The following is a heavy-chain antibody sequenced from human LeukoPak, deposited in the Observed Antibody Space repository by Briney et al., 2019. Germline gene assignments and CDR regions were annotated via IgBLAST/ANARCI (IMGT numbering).Heavy chain of an antibody. D-gene: IGHD3-9*01. CDR1: GFTFNSYA. CDR2: ISGSGGST. V-gene: IGHV3-23*01. CDR3: AKGYFDWLLLFDY. Sequence: QPGGSLRLSCAASGFTFNSYAMSWVRQAPGKGLEWVSAISGSGGSTYYADSVKGRFTISRDNSKNTLYLQMNSLRAEDTAVYYCAKGYFDWLLLFDYWGQGTLVTVSS. J-gene: IGHJ4*02.